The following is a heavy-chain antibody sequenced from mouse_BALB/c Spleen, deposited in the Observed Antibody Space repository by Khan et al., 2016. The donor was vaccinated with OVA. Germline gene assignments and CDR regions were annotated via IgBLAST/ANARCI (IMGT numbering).Heavy chain of an antibody. Sequence: QLEESGPGLVKPSQSLSLTCTVTGYSITTDYAWNWIRQFPGNKLEWMGFISYSGNTKYNPSLKSRISISRDTSTNQFFLQLKSVTTEDTARYYCARVYGGDFDYWAKAPLSQSPQ. V-gene: IGHV3-2*02. CDR3: ARVYGGDFDY. CDR1: GYSITTDYA. J-gene: IGHJ2*01. D-gene: IGHD1-1*01. CDR2: ISYSGNT.